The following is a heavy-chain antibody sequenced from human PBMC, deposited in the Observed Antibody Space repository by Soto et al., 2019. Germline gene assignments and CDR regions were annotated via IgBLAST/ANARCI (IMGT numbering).Heavy chain of an antibody. J-gene: IGHJ6*03. CDR3: AKGSSSSWTYFYYYYMDV. CDR2: ISGSGGSS. V-gene: IGHV3-23*01. D-gene: IGHD6-13*01. Sequence: GGSLRLSCAASGFTFSGYAMSWVRQAPGKGLEWVSSISGSGGSSNYADSVNGRFTISRDNSKNTLYLQMNSLRAEDTAVYYCAKGSSSSWTYFYYYYMDVWGKGTTVTVSS. CDR1: GFTFSGYA.